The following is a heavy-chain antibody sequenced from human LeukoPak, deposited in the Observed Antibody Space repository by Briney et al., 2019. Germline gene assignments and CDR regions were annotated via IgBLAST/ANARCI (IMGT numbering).Heavy chain of an antibody. CDR2: IYSGGST. CDR3: AREPRGDSSGCDAFDI. CDR1: GFTVSSNY. D-gene: IGHD3-22*01. V-gene: IGHV3-66*01. Sequence: GGSLRLSCAASGFTVSSNYMTWVRQAPGKGLEWVSVIYSGGSTYYADSVKGRFTLSRDNSKNTLFLQTNSLRAEDTAVYYCAREPRGDSSGCDAFDIWGQGTMVTVSS. J-gene: IGHJ3*02.